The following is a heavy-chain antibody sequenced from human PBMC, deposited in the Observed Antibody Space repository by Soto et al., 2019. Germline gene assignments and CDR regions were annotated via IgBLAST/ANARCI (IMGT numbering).Heavy chain of an antibody. CDR1: GSSINNAYY. CDR2: VYHGVTA. J-gene: IGHJ4*02. V-gene: IGHV4-38-2*01. CDR3: AKWFDSGGYATPL. D-gene: IGHD3-22*01. Sequence: PSETLSLTCAVSGSSINNAYYWGWIRQPPGKGLDWIGTVYHGVTAFYNPSLKSRASISVDSSKNQFSLNLTSVTAADTAVYYCAKWFDSGGYATPLWGQGTLVTVSS.